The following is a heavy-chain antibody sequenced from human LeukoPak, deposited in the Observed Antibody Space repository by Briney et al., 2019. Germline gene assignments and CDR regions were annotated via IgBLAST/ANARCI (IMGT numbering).Heavy chain of an antibody. CDR2: ISYDGNDK. V-gene: IGHV3-30*04. J-gene: IGHJ6*03. Sequence: PGRSLRLSCATSGFTFSSYAFYWIRQAPGKGLEWLTLISYDGNDKYYADSVKGRFSISRDNSKSMVFLQMNSLRPEDTAVYFCAVLTTLHIAVRPGDEYMDVWGKGTTVTASS. D-gene: IGHD3-10*01. CDR1: GFTFSSYA. CDR3: AVLTTLHIAVRPGDEYMDV.